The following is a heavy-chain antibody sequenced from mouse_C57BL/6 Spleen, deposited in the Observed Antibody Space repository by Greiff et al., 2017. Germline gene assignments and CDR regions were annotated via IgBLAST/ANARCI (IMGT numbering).Heavy chain of an antibody. CDR2: ISSGGDYI. Sequence: EVKLMESGEGLVKPGGSLTLSCAASGFTFSSYAMSWVRQTPEKRLAWVAYISSGGDYIYYADPVKGRFTISRDNARNTLYLQMSSLKSEDTAMYYCTREGKGYYSYARDYWGQGTSVTVSS. D-gene: IGHD2-3*01. V-gene: IGHV5-9-1*02. CDR3: TREGKGYYSYARDY. CDR1: GFTFSSYA. J-gene: IGHJ4*01.